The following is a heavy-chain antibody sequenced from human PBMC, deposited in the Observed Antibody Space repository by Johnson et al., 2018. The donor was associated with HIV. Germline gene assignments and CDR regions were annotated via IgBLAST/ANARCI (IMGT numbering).Heavy chain of an antibody. J-gene: IGHJ3*02. CDR3: ARSNWAHFDAFDI. Sequence: QVQLVESGGGVVQPGRSLRLSCAASGFTFSSYAMHWVRQAPGKGLEWVAVISYDGSNKYYADSVKGRFTISRDNSKNTLYLQMNGLRAEDTAVYYCARSNWAHFDAFDIWGQGTMVTVSS. V-gene: IGHV3-30*04. D-gene: IGHD7-27*01. CDR2: ISYDGSNK. CDR1: GFTFSSYA.